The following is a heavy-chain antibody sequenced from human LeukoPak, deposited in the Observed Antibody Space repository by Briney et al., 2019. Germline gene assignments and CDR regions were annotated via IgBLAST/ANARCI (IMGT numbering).Heavy chain of an antibody. CDR1: GFTFSTYG. CDR3: ANQGGSLTEVGYYMDV. CDR2: IRSDGTSK. D-gene: IGHD1-26*01. Sequence: GGFLRLSCAASGFTFSTYGMHWVRQAPGKGLEWVAFIRSDGTSKYYTDSVKGRFTISRDNSKNTLYLQMNSLRAEDTAVYYCANQGGSLTEVGYYMDVWGKGTTVTVSS. J-gene: IGHJ6*03. V-gene: IGHV3-30*02.